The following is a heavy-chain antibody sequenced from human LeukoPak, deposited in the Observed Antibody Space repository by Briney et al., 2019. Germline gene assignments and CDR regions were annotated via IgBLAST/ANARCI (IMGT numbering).Heavy chain of an antibody. Sequence: SETLSLTCTVSGGSFIGSYWTWIRQSPGGSLQYLGYIYNTVEVNYSPSLNSRVTISIDMSRNQVSLRLTSVTAADTAIYYCARSRNYDTTGFNPSYYLDSWGQGALVTVAS. V-gene: IGHV4-4*09. D-gene: IGHD3-22*01. CDR2: IYNTVEV. CDR1: GGSFIGSY. J-gene: IGHJ4*02. CDR3: ARSRNYDTTGFNPSYYLDS.